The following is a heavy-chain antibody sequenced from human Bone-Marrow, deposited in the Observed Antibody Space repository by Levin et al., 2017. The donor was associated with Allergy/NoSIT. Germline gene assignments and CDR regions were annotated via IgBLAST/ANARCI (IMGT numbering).Heavy chain of an antibody. D-gene: IGHD4-17*01. J-gene: IGHJ5*01. CDR3: AKNYGDRVNWFDS. CDR2: VYGSGIST. CDR1: GFPFGSHA. Sequence: GGSLRLSCAASGFPFGSHAMSWVRQAPGKGLEWVSGVYGSGISTFYADSVKGRFSISRDNSKNTVYLQMNSLRAEDMAVYYCAKNYGDRVNWFDSWGQGTLVTVSS. V-gene: IGHV3-23*05.